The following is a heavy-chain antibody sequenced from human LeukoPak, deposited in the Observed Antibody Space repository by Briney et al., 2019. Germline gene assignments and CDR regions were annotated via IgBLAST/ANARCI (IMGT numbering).Heavy chain of an antibody. J-gene: IGHJ3*02. CDR2: IYHSGST. CDR3: ARDAYNWNDGAFDI. V-gene: IGHV4-30-2*01. CDR1: GGSISSGGYY. Sequence: SETLSLTCTVSGGSISSGGYYWSWIRQPPGKGLEWIGYIYHSGSTYYNPSLKSRVTISVDSSKNQFSLKLSSVTAADTAVYYCARDAYNWNDGAFDIWGQGTMVTVSS. D-gene: IGHD1-20*01.